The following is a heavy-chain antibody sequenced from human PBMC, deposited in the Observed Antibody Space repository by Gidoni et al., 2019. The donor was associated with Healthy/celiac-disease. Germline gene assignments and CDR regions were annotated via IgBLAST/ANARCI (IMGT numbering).Heavy chain of an antibody. CDR3: ARLGRGYSYGPRY. D-gene: IGHD5-18*01. CDR2: INHSGST. CDR1: VWSFSGYY. J-gene: IGHJ4*02. V-gene: IGHV4-34*01. Sequence: QVQLQQWGAGLLKPSETLSLTCAVYVWSFSGYYCSWFRQPPGKGLEWIEEINHSGSTNYNPSLKSRVTISVDTSKNQFSLKLSSVTAADTAVYYCARLGRGYSYGPRYWGQGTLVTVSS.